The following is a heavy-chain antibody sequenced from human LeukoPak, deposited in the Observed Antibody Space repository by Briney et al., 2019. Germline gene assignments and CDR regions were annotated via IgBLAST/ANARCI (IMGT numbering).Heavy chain of an antibody. Sequence: SQTLSLTCDISGDTVSSNSAAWNWIRQSPSRGLEWLGRTYYRSKWYYDYAVSVKSRITISPDTSKNQFSLQLNSVTADDTAVYYCTRGFALDFWGQGTMVTVSS. CDR1: GDTVSSNSAA. J-gene: IGHJ3*01. V-gene: IGHV6-1*01. CDR3: TRGFALDF. CDR2: TYYRSKWYY.